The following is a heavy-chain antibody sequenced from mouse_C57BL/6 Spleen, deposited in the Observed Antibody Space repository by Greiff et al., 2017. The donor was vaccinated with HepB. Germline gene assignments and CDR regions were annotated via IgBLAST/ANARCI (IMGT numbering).Heavy chain of an antibody. CDR2: INPSTGGT. J-gene: IGHJ2*01. CDR3: ARFLPFYDYDVGY. V-gene: IGHV1-42*01. CDR1: GYSFTGYY. Sequence: VQLQQSGPELVKPGASVKISCKASGYSFTGYYLNWVKQSPEKSLEWIGEINPSTGGTTYNQKFKAKATLTVDKSSSTAYMQLKSLTSEDSAVYYCARFLPFYDYDVGYWGQGTTLTVSS. D-gene: IGHD2-4*01.